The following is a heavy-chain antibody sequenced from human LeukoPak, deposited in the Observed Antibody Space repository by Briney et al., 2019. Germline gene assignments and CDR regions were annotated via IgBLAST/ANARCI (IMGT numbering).Heavy chain of an antibody. CDR1: GFSVTNNY. Sequence: GGSLRLSCAVSGFSVTNNYMSWVRQAPGKGLEWVSVFYVGGATYYADSVKGRFTISRDNSENTLYLRMKSLRAEDTAVYYCARGDGYNFFDYWGQGTQVTVSS. V-gene: IGHV3-53*01. CDR3: ARGDGYNFFDY. D-gene: IGHD5-24*01. CDR2: FYVGGAT. J-gene: IGHJ4*02.